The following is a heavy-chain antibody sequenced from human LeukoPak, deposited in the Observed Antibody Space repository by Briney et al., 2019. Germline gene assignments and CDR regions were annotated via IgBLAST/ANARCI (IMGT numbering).Heavy chain of an antibody. CDR2: INTNGST. J-gene: IGHJ1*01. CDR3: ARDNARSGSFSDYLRYFQQ. CDR1: GGSISSGSYY. Sequence: SQTLSLTCTVSGGSISSGSYYWSWIRQPAGKGLEWIGRINTNGSTNHNPSLESRVTISVDTSKNQFSLKLTSVTAADTAVYYCARDNARSGSFSDYLRYFQQWGQGTLVTVSS. V-gene: IGHV4-61*02. D-gene: IGHD5/OR15-5a*01.